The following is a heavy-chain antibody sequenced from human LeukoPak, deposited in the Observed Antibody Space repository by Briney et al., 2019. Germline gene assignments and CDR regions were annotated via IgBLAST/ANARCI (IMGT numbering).Heavy chain of an antibody. CDR2: ISYSGTT. Sequence: PSETLSLTCTVSGGSISSSSYHWGWIRQPPGKGLEWIGSISYSGTTYYNPSLKSRVTISVDTSKSQFSLKLNSLTAADTAVYFCARLSRHFDFWSGFYDYWGQGTLVTVSS. V-gene: IGHV4-39*01. D-gene: IGHD3-3*01. J-gene: IGHJ4*02. CDR3: ARLSRHFDFWSGFYDY. CDR1: GGSISSSSYH.